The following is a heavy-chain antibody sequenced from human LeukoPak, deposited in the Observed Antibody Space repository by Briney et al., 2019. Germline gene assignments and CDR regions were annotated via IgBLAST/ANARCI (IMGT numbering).Heavy chain of an antibody. J-gene: IGHJ4*02. CDR3: ARSAGIVKRDY. D-gene: IGHD1-26*01. V-gene: IGHV1-2*02. CDR2: INPNSGGT. Sequence: ASVKVSCKASGYAFTDFYIHWVRQAPGQGLEWMGWINPNSGGTTYAQKFQGRVTMTTDTSISTAYLELNGLRSDDTAVYYCARSAGIVKRDYWGQGTLVTVSS. CDR1: GYAFTDFY.